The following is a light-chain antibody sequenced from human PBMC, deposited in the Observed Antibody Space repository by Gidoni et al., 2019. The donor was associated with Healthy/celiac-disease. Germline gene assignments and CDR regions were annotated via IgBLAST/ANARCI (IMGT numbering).Light chain of an antibody. Sequence: DIQMTQSPSTLSASVGDRVTITCRASQSISSWLAWYQQKPGKAPKLLIYKASSLESGVPSRFSGSGSGTEFTLTISSLQPDDFATYYCQQYNSYSLVSFXXXTKLEIK. J-gene: IGKJ2*03. CDR2: KAS. CDR1: QSISSW. V-gene: IGKV1-5*03. CDR3: QQYNSYSLVS.